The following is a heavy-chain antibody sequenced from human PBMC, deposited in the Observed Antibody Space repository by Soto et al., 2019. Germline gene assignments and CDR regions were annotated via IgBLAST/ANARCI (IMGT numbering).Heavy chain of an antibody. CDR2: VYPDDSET. D-gene: IGHD3-16*01. V-gene: IGHV5-51*01. J-gene: IGHJ6*02. CDR3: ARRVHTSFLAYYGWEV. CDR1: GYPFPLYW. Sequence: ETLTISCKRSGYPFPLYWIGLVRQMPGKGLEWMGIVYPDDSETRYSPSFQGQVTISADKSISTAYLQWNSLKASDTATYYGARRVHTSFLAYYGWEVWGQWTTV.